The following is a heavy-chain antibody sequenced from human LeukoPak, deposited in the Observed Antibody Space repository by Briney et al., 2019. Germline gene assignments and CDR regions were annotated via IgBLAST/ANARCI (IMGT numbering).Heavy chain of an antibody. J-gene: IGHJ4*02. CDR3: ARGRMAYYYDSSGYLVDY. CDR1: GGSFSGYY. V-gene: IGHV4-34*01. Sequence: SETLSLTCAVYGGSFSGYYWSWIRQPPGKGLEWIGEINHSGSTNYNPSLKSRVTISVDTSKNQFSLKLSSVTAADTAVYYCARGRMAYYYDSSGYLVDYWGLGTLVTVSS. CDR2: INHSGST. D-gene: IGHD3-22*01.